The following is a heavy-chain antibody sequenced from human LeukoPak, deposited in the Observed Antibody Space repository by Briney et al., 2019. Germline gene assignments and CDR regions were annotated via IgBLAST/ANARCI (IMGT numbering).Heavy chain of an antibody. CDR3: ARGPFSSRRYYYYYYLDV. J-gene: IGHJ6*03. CDR1: VGIVSRYA. D-gene: IGHD6-13*01. Sequence: SLKVSCKASVGIVSRYAVSWVRQAPGQGLEGMGGIIPIFGTANYAQKFQERVTITTDESTRTAYMELSSLRSEHTAVYYCARGPFSSRRYYYYYYLDVWGKGTTVTVSS. V-gene: IGHV1-69*05. CDR2: IIPIFGTA.